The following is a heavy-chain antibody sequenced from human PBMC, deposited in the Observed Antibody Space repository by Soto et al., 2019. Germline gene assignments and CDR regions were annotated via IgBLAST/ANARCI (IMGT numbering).Heavy chain of an antibody. CDR1: GFTFSSYA. CDR2: ISGSGGST. D-gene: IGHD2-2*01. CDR3: AKDWDIVVVPAAMRGDAFDI. V-gene: IGHV3-23*01. Sequence: GGSLRLSCAASGFTFSSYAMSWVRQAPGKGLEWVSAISGSGGSTYYADSVKGRFTISRDNSKNTLYLQMNSLRAEDTAVYYCAKDWDIVVVPAAMRGDAFDIWGQGTMVTVSS. J-gene: IGHJ3*02.